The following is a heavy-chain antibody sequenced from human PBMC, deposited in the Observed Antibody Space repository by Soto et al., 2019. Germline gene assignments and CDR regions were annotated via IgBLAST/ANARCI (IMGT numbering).Heavy chain of an antibody. CDR1: GAYIHTSSCD. CDR2: VYYSGST. Sequence: ETLSLSGTNSGAYIHTSSCDLGWLRQPPGKGLEWIGSVYYSGSTYYIPSLKSRLTMSVDTSKNQFSLKLTSVTAEDTAVYHCARLSSGSHLDYWSKGTLV. J-gene: IGHJ4*02. CDR3: ARLSSGSHLDY. D-gene: IGHD3-22*01. V-gene: IGHV4-39*01.